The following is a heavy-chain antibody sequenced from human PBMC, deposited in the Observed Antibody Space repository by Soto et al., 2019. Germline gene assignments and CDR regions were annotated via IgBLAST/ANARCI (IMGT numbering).Heavy chain of an antibody. J-gene: IGHJ4*02. V-gene: IGHV4-61*01. CDR3: ARSFYYLSGSPFGY. Sequence: SETLSLTCTVSGGSVNSGSYYWSWIRKPPGMGLEWIGYIFYSGTTNYNPSLKSRVTTSLDISKNQFSLQLSSVTAADTAVYYCARSFYYLSGSPFGYWGQGTLVTVSS. CDR2: IFYSGTT. D-gene: IGHD3-10*01. CDR1: GGSVNSGSYY.